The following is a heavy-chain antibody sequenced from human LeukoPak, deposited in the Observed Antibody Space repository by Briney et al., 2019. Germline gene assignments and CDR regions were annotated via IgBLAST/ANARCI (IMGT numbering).Heavy chain of an antibody. CDR1: GFTFSNYW. Sequence: PGGSLRLSCAASGFTFSNYWMSWVRQAPGKGLEFMANIKEAGSEKYYVDSVKGRFTISRDNDKNSVHLQMNNLRAEDTAVYYCAPHRHSGSYTREWFDPWGQGTLVTVSS. CDR2: IKEAGSEK. CDR3: APHRHSGSYTREWFDP. V-gene: IGHV3-7*01. J-gene: IGHJ5*02. D-gene: IGHD1-26*01.